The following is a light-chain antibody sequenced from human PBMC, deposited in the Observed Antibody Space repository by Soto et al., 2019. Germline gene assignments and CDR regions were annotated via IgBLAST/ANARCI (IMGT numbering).Light chain of an antibody. Sequence: DIQMTQSPSSLSASVGDRVTISRRASQDVNNYLNWYQQKPGKAPKLLIYTASYLQSGVPSRFSGSRSGTDFTLSISSLQPEDFATYYCQQSFDFPRTFGQGTKVEFK. CDR3: QQSFDFPRT. V-gene: IGKV1-39*01. CDR2: TAS. CDR1: QDVNNY. J-gene: IGKJ1*01.